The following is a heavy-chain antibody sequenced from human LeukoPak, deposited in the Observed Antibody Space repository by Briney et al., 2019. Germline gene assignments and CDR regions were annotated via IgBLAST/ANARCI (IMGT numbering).Heavy chain of an antibody. CDR1: GFTFSRYG. CDR2: IRSKANNYAT. V-gene: IGHV3-73*01. Sequence: GGSLRLSCAASGFTFSRYGMHWVRQASGKGLEWVGHIRSKANNYATIYAASVKGRFTISRDDSKNTAYLQMNSLKTEDTAVYYCARPSQYGSGTDYYFDSWGQGTLVTVSS. CDR3: ARPSQYGSGTDYYFDS. J-gene: IGHJ4*02. D-gene: IGHD3-10*01.